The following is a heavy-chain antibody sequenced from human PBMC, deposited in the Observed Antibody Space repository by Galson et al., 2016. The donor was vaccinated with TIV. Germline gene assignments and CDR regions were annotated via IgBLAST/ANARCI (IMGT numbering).Heavy chain of an antibody. CDR1: GFTFSNYW. CDR3: AREKMRGSQVGANFDY. V-gene: IGHV3-7*01. CDR2: IKHDESKI. Sequence: SLRLSCAASGFTFSNYWMSWVRQAPGKGLEWVANIKHDESKIYYVDSVKGRFSIFRDNAKNSLYLQMGSLRAEETAVYYCAREKMRGSQVGANFDYWGPGSLVTVSS. D-gene: IGHD3-16*01. J-gene: IGHJ4*02.